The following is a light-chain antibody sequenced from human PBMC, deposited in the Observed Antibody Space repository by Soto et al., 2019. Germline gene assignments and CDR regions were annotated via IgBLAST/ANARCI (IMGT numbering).Light chain of an antibody. Sequence: QSVLTQPPSVSGAPGQRVSISCTGSTSNIGAPYDVHWYQHLPGTAPKLLIYDYNKRPSGVPDRFSGSKSGTSASLAITGLQAEDEADYYCQSYDSSLTGWVFGTGTKVTVL. J-gene: IGLJ1*01. V-gene: IGLV1-40*01. CDR2: DYN. CDR1: TSNIGAPYD. CDR3: QSYDSSLTGWV.